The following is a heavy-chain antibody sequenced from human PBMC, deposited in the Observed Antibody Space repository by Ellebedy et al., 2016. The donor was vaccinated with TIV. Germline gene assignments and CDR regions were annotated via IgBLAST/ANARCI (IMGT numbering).Heavy chain of an antibody. V-gene: IGHV4-59*01. J-gene: IGHJ4*02. D-gene: IGHD3-3*01. CDR3: ARDRNGVGFDY. Sequence: SETLSLTCTVSGGSISSYYWSWIRQPPGKGLEWIGYIYYSGSTNYNPSLKSRVTISVDTSKNQFSLKLSSVTAADTAVYYCARDRNGVGFDYWGQGTLVTVSS. CDR2: IYYSGST. CDR1: GGSISSYY.